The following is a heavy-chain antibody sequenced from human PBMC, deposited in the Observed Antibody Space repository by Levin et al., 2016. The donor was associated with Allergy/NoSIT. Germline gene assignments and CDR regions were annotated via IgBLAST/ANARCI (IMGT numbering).Heavy chain of an antibody. CDR1: GFTFSSYS. CDR3: ATYVQTGMDV. CDR2: ISSRSSYI. V-gene: IGHV3-21*01. Sequence: GESLKISCAASGFTFSSYSMNWVRQAPGKGLEWVSSISSRSSYIYYADSLKGRFTISRDNAKNSLYLQMNSLRAEDTAVYYCATYVQTGMDVWGQGTTVTVSS. J-gene: IGHJ6*02. D-gene: IGHD3-10*02.